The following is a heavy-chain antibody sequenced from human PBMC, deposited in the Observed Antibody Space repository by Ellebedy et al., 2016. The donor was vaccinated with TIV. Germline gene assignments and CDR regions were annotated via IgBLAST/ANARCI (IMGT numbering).Heavy chain of an antibody. CDR3: ARSDTAMVYGMDV. Sequence: ASVKVSCKASGYAFTGYYMHWVRQAPGQGLEWMGWINPNSGGTNYAQKFQGRVTMTRDTSISTAYMELSRLRSDDTAVYYCARSDTAMVYGMDVWGQGTTVTVSS. V-gene: IGHV1-2*02. CDR2: INPNSGGT. D-gene: IGHD5-18*01. J-gene: IGHJ6*02. CDR1: GYAFTGYY.